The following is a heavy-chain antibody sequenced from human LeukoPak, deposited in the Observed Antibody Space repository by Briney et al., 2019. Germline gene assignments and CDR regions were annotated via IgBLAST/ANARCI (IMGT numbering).Heavy chain of an antibody. CDR2: MNPNSGNT. CDR3: ARGGSSLRRGWNYYYYYMDV. V-gene: IGHV1-8*03. Sequence: GASVKVSCKASGYTFTSYDINWVRQATGQGLEWMGWMNPNSGNTGYAQKFQGRVTITRNTSISTAYMELSSLRSEDTAVYYCARGGSSLRRGWNYYYYYMDVWGKGTTVTVSS. CDR1: GYTFTSYD. J-gene: IGHJ6*03. D-gene: IGHD6-13*01.